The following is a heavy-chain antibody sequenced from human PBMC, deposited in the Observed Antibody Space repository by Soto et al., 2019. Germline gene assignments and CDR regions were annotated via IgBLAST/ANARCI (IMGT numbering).Heavy chain of an antibody. J-gene: IGHJ6*02. D-gene: IGHD3-22*01. CDR3: ARDEYYYDSSGNYGMDV. CDR2: IIPIFGTA. CDR1: GGTFSSYA. V-gene: IGHV1-69*06. Sequence: SVKVSCKASGGTFSSYAISWVRQAPGQGLEWMGGIIPIFGTANYAQKFQGRVTITADKSTSTAYMELSSLRSEDTAVYYCARDEYYYDSSGNYGMDVWGQGTTVTVSS.